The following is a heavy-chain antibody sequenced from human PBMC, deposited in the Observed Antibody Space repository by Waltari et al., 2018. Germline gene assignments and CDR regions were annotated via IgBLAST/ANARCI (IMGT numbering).Heavy chain of an antibody. V-gene: IGHV1-8*01. J-gene: IGHJ5*02. CDR2: MNPNSGNT. D-gene: IGHD3-3*01. Sequence: QVQLVQSGAEVKKPGASVKVSCKASGYTLPSYDINWVRQATGQGLEWMGWMNPNSGNTGYAQKFQGIVTMTRNTSISTAYMELSSLRSEDTAVYYCARIYDFWSTNWFDPWGQGTLVTVSS. CDR3: ARIYDFWSTNWFDP. CDR1: GYTLPSYD.